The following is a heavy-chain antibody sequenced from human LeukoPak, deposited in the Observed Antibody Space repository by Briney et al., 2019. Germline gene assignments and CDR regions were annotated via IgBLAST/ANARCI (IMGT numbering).Heavy chain of an antibody. Sequence: KPSETLSLTCSVSGYSISNGYYWGWIRQPPGKGLEWVANVYRDGNTYYSPSLESRVTISVDTSKNQFFLRLSSVTAADTAVYYCASRNFGVVTDWGQGTLVTVSS. V-gene: IGHV4-38-2*01. CDR3: ASRNFGVVTD. CDR2: VYRDGNT. CDR1: GYSISNGYY. J-gene: IGHJ4*02. D-gene: IGHD3-3*01.